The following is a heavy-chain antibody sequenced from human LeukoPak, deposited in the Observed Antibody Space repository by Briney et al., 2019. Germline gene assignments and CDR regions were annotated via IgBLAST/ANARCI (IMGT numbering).Heavy chain of an antibody. CDR2: INLSGST. D-gene: IGHD6-13*01. CDR3: ARLGSSWNCQDNWFDP. V-gene: IGHV4-34*01. J-gene: IGHJ5*02. CDR1: GGSFSGYY. Sequence: SETLSLTCAVYGGSFSGYYWSWIRQPPGTGLEWIGEINLSGSTNYNPTPKCRVTISVDTSKNQFSLKLSSVTAADTAVYYCARLGSSWNCQDNWFDPWGQGTLVTVSS.